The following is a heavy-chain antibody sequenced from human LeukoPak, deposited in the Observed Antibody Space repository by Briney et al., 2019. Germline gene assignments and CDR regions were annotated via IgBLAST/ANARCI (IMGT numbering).Heavy chain of an antibody. D-gene: IGHD2-15*01. CDR3: ARGRIPRSWWYFDY. CDR1: GGSFSGYY. V-gene: IGHV4-34*01. Sequence: SETLSLTCAVYGGSFSGYYWSWIRQPPGKGLEWIGEINHSGSTNYNPSLKSRVTISVDTSKNQFSLKLSSVTAADTAVYYCARGRIPRSWWYFDYWGQGTLVTVSS. J-gene: IGHJ4*02. CDR2: INHSGST.